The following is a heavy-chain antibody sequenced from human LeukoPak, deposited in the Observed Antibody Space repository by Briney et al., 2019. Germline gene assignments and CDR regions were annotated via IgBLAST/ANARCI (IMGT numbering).Heavy chain of an antibody. Sequence: PSQTLSLTCTVSGGSISSGDYYWSWLRQPPGTGLEWIGYIYYSGSTYYNPSLKSRVTISVDTSKNQFSLKLSPVTAADTAVYYCAREGYSSGWYLWGQGTLVTVSS. CDR3: AREGYSSGWYL. V-gene: IGHV4-30-4*01. CDR2: IYYSGST. J-gene: IGHJ5*02. D-gene: IGHD6-19*01. CDR1: GGSISSGDYY.